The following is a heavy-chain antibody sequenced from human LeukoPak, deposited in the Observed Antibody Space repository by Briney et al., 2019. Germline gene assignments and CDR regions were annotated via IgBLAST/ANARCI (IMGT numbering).Heavy chain of an antibody. CDR2: MNPNSGNT. CDR3: ARDLEGIAAPRSPKNAFDI. V-gene: IGHV1-8*01. D-gene: IGHD6-13*01. Sequence: PGASVKVSCKASGYTFTSYDINWVRQATGQGLEWMGWMNPNSGNTGYAQKFQGRVTMTRNTSISTAYMELRSLRSDDTAVYFCARDLEGIAAPRSPKNAFDIWGQGTMVTVSS. J-gene: IGHJ3*02. CDR1: GYTFTSYD.